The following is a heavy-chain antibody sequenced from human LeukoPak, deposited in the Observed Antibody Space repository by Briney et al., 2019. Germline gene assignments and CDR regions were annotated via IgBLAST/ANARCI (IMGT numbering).Heavy chain of an antibody. CDR1: GYTFTSYD. CDR3: ARVAHYYDSSDIWNIDY. D-gene: IGHD3-22*01. J-gene: IGHJ4*02. Sequence: VASVKVSCKASGYTFTSYDINWVRQATGQGLEWMGWMNPNSGNTGYAQKFQGRVTMTRNTSISTAYMELSSLRSEDTAVYYCARVAHYYDSSDIWNIDYWGQGTLVTVSS. V-gene: IGHV1-8*01. CDR2: MNPNSGNT.